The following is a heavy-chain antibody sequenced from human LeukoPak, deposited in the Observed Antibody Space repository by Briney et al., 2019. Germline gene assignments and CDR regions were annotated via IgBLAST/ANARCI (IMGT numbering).Heavy chain of an antibody. V-gene: IGHV4-4*07. J-gene: IGHJ5*02. CDR1: GGSISSYY. CDR3: AREWELRTYNWFDP. Sequence: PSETLPLTCTVSGGSISSYYWSWIRQPAGKGLEWIGRIYTSGSTNYNPSLKSRVTMSVDTSKNQFSLKLSSVTAADTAVYYCAREWELRTYNWFDPWGQGTLVTVSS. D-gene: IGHD1-26*01. CDR2: IYTSGST.